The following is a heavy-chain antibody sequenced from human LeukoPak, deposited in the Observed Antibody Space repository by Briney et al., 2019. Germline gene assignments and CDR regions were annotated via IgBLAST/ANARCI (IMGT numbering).Heavy chain of an antibody. CDR3: ARDRGYTYGHPLDY. CDR1: GFMFHSYA. V-gene: IGHV3-33*08. CDR2: IWHDGSNK. Sequence: PGGSLRLSCATSGFMFHSYALSWVRQAPGKGMEWVALIWHDGSNKYYGDSVKDRFTISRDNSKNTLYLQMDSLRDEDTAVYYCARDRGYTYGHPLDYWGQGTLVTVSS. D-gene: IGHD5-18*01. J-gene: IGHJ4*02.